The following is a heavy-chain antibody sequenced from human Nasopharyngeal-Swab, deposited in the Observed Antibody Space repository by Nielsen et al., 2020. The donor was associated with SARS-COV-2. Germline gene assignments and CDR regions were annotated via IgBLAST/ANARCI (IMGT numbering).Heavy chain of an antibody. D-gene: IGHD1-7*01. J-gene: IGHJ5*01. CDR3: ARDHKNWNFPNWFDP. CDR2: ISGSGGSR. V-gene: IGHV3-23*01. Sequence: GESLKISCAASGFTFSSYPMNRVRQAPGKGLEWVSSISGSGGSRYYADSVKGRFTISRDNSKNTLYLQMNNLRAEDTAVYYCARDHKNWNFPNWFDPWGQGTLVTVSS. CDR1: GFTFSSYP.